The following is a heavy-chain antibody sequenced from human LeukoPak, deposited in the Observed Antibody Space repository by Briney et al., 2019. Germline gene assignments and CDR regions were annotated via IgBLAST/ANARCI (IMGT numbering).Heavy chain of an antibody. CDR2: IYSGGST. V-gene: IGHV3-66*01. CDR1: AFTFSNYG. D-gene: IGHD3-10*01. CDR3: AREYRGEYYFAY. J-gene: IGHJ4*02. Sequence: GGSLRLSCAASAFTFSNYGMSWVRQAPGKGLEWVSVIYSGGSTYYADSVKGRFTISRDNSKNTLYLQMNSLRAEDTAVYYCAREYRGEYYFAYWGQGTLVTVSS.